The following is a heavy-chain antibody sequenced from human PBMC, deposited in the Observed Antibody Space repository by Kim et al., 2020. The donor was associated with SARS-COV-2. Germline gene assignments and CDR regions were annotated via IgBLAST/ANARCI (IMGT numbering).Heavy chain of an antibody. J-gene: IGHJ4*02. CDR2: IYHSGST. V-gene: IGHV4-4*02. D-gene: IGHD4-17*01. CDR1: GGSISSSNW. CDR3: ARLGMTYGDYVYYFDY. Sequence: SETLSLTCAVSGGSISSSNWWSWVRQPPGKGLEWIGEIYHSGSTNYNPSLKSRVTISVDKSKNQFSLKLSSVTAADTAVYYCARLGMTYGDYVYYFDYWGQGTLVTVSS.